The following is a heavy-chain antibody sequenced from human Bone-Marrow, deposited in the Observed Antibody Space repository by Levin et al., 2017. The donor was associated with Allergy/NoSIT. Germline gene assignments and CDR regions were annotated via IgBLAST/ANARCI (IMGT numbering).Heavy chain of an antibody. J-gene: IGHJ6*02. V-gene: IGHV3-21*01. Sequence: GESLKISCAASGFTFSSYSMNWVRQAPGKGLEWVSSISSSSSYIYYADSVKGRFTISRDNAKNSLYLQMNSLRAEDTAVYYCARKGIAAAGPYYYYGMDGWGQGTTVTVSS. CDR2: ISSSSSYI. CDR1: GFTFSSYS. CDR3: ARKGIAAAGPYYYYGMDG. D-gene: IGHD6-13*01.